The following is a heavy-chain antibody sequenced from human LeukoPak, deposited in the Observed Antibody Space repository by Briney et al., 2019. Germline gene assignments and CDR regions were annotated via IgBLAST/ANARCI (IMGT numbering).Heavy chain of an antibody. CDR2: IKQDGSDK. D-gene: IGHD1-26*01. CDR3: AKDASGSYSPDY. CDR1: GFTFSSYL. Sequence: PGGSLRLSCAASGFTFSSYLMSWIRQAPGKGLEWVANIKQDGSDKYYVDSVKGRFTISRDNAKNSLYLQMNSLRAEDTALYYCAKDASGSYSPDYWGQGTLVTVSA. V-gene: IGHV3-7*04. J-gene: IGHJ4*01.